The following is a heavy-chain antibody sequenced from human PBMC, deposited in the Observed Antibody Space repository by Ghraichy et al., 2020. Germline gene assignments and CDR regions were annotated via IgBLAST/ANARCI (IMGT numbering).Heavy chain of an antibody. V-gene: IGHV3-33*01. CDR3: ARDQGNRGFGFFDY. CDR2: IWYDGSNK. CDR1: GFTFSSYG. Sequence: GGSLRLSCAASGFTFSSYGMHWVRQAPGKGLEWVAVIWYDGSNKYYADSVKGRFTISRDNSKNTLYLQMNSLRAEDTAVYYCARDQGNRGFGFFDYWGQGTLVTVSS. D-gene: IGHD3-10*01. J-gene: IGHJ4*02.